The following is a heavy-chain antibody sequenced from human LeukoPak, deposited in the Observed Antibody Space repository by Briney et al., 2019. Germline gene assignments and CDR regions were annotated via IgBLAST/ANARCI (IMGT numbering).Heavy chain of an antibody. Sequence: PGGSLRLSCAASGFIFDDYGMSWVRQAPGKGLEWVSGINWNGSITGYADSVKGRFTISRDNSKNTLYLQMNSLRAEDTAVYYCARVGAFDIWGQGTMVTVSS. CDR2: INWNGSIT. CDR1: GFIFDDYG. J-gene: IGHJ3*02. V-gene: IGHV3-20*04. CDR3: ARVGAFDI.